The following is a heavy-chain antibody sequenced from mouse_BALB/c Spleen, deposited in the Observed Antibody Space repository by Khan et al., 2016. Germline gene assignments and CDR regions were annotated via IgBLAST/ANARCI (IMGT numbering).Heavy chain of an antibody. J-gene: IGHJ3*01. Sequence: QVQLQQSGAELARPGASVKLSCKASGYTFTSYWMQWVKQRPGQGLEWIGAIYPGDGDTRYTPKFKGKATLTADKSSSTAYMQLSSVAAEDCAGYYCARRGVITTPFAYWGQGTLVAVSA. D-gene: IGHD2-4*01. CDR1: GYTFTSYW. CDR2: IYPGDGDT. V-gene: IGHV1-87*01. CDR3: ARRGVITTPFAY.